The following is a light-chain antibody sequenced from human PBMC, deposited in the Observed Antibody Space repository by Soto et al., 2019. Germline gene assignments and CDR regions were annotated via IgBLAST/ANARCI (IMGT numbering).Light chain of an antibody. CDR1: SSDVGGYNY. Sequence: QSVLTQPASVSGSPGQSITISCTGTSSDVGGYNYVSWYQQHPGKAPKLMIYDVSNRPSGVSNRFSGSKSGITAPLTISWLQDEDEADYYGSSYTSSSTVVFGGGTQLTVL. CDR3: SSYTSSSTVV. V-gene: IGLV2-14*01. CDR2: DVS. J-gene: IGLJ2*01.